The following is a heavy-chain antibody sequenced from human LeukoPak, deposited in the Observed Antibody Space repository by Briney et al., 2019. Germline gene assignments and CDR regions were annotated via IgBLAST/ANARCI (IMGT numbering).Heavy chain of an antibody. Sequence: GGSLRLSCVASGFIFSRYSMSWVRQAPGKGLEWVSVIYSGDITYYADSVKSRFTISRDNSKNTLYLQMNSLRAEDTAVYYCARGATTTVTTDYWGQGTLVTVSS. CDR3: ARGATTTVTTDY. V-gene: IGHV3-66*01. D-gene: IGHD4-17*01. J-gene: IGHJ4*02. CDR2: IYSGDIT. CDR1: GFIFSRYS.